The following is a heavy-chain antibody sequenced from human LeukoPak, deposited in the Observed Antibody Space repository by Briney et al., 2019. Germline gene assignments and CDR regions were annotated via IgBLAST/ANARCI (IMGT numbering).Heavy chain of an antibody. D-gene: IGHD5-24*01. J-gene: IGHJ4*02. CDR1: GFTFGDYA. CDR3: AKEGRWSKWDY. V-gene: IGHV3-23*01. CDR2: ISGSGGST. Sequence: GGSLRLSCTASGFTFGDYAMSWVRQAPGKGLEWVSAISGSGGSTYYADSVKGRFTISRDNSKNTLYLQMNSLRAEDTAVYYCAKEGRWSKWDYWGQGTLVTVSS.